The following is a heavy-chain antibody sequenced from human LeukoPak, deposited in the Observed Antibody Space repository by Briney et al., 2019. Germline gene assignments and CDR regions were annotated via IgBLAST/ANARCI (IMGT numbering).Heavy chain of an antibody. V-gene: IGHV4-39*01. Sequence: PSRTLSLTCTASGGSIGGSSYYWAWIRQPPGKGLEWIASIYYTGNAFYNWSLKSRTTISVDTSKNQFSLEVDSVTATDTAVYYCARQLDTSGDYAGFFDSWGQGALVTVSS. D-gene: IGHD3-9*01. J-gene: IGHJ4*02. CDR2: IYYTGNA. CDR1: GGSIGGSSYY. CDR3: ARQLDTSGDYAGFFDS.